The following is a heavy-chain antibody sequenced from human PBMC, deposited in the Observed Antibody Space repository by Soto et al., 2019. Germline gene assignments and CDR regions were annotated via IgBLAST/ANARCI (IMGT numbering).Heavy chain of an antibody. V-gene: IGHV3-23*01. D-gene: IGHD3-10*01. Sequence: EVQLLESGGGLVQPGGSLRLSCAASGFTFSSYAMSWVRQAPGKGLEWVSAISGSGGSTYYADSVKGRFTISRDNSKNTLYLQMNSLRAEDTAVYYCAIGGQLRLFGGTGYWGQGTLVTVSS. CDR2: ISGSGGST. J-gene: IGHJ4*02. CDR3: AIGGQLRLFGGTGY. CDR1: GFTFSSYA.